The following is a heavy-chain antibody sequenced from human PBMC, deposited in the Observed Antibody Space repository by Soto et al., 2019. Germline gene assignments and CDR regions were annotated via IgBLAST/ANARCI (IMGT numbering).Heavy chain of an antibody. V-gene: IGHV4-59*02. CDR1: GDSVSSYS. J-gene: IGHJ4*02. Sequence: PSETLSLTCTVSGDSVSSYSWSWIRQPPGKGLEWIGNVHYNGNTKYNPSLKSRVTMSEDTSKNQFSLKVISVTAADTVVYYCGGEGNLGRWLQRLDYWGQGTLVTVSS. CDR3: GGEGNLGRWLQRLDY. D-gene: IGHD5-12*01. CDR2: VHYNGNT.